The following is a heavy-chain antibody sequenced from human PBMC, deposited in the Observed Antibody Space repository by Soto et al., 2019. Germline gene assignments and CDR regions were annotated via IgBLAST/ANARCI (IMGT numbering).Heavy chain of an antibody. J-gene: IGHJ3*01. CDR1: GFDVSSNY. CDR2: IYSGGTT. CDR3: AGRTYG. V-gene: IGHV3-53*04. Sequence: EVQLVESGGGLVQPGGSLRLSCAASGFDVSSNYMSWVRQAPGKGLEWVSLIYSGGTTYYADSVKGRFTISRHSSKNILYLQMNSLRVEDRAVYYCAGRTYGWGQGTMVTVS. D-gene: IGHD4-17*01.